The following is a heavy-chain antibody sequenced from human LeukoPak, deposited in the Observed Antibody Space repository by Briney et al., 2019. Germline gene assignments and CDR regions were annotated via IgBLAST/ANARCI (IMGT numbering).Heavy chain of an antibody. J-gene: IGHJ4*02. CDR3: AKALDVIVVITPFDY. V-gene: IGHV3-43*01. D-gene: IGHD3-22*01. CDR2: ISWDGGST. Sequence: GGSLRLSCAASGFTFDDYTMHRVRQAPGKGLEWVSLISWDGGSTYYADSVKGRFTISRDNSKNSLYLQMNSLRTEDTALYYCAKALDVIVVITPFDYWGQGTLVTVSS. CDR1: GFTFDDYT.